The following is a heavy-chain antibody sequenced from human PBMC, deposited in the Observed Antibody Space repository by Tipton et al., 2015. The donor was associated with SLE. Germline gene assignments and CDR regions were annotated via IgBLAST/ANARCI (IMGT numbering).Heavy chain of an antibody. CDR3: ARGGPYYYGSGSSPAEYFQY. CDR2: VHYSGST. V-gene: IGHV4-59*08. J-gene: IGHJ1*01. D-gene: IGHD3-10*01. CDR1: GGSMTNYY. Sequence: TLSLTCIVSGGSMTNYYWSWIRQPPGEGLEWIGYVHYSGSTNYNPSLQSRVTVSVDTSKNHFSLTLSSVTAADTAVYYCARGGPYYYGSGSSPAEYFQYWGQGTLVTVSS.